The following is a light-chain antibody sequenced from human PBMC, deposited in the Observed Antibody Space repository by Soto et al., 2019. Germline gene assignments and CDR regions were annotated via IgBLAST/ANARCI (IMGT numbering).Light chain of an antibody. Sequence: DVEMTQSPSTLPTSIGDRVTINCRASQNVSNWLAWYQQKPGKAPKLLIYKASRLESGVPSRFSAGGSGTDFTLTINSLQSDDFATYFCQQYSKESTFGQGTELEIK. CDR1: QNVSNW. CDR3: QQYSKEST. CDR2: KAS. V-gene: IGKV1-5*03. J-gene: IGKJ2*01.